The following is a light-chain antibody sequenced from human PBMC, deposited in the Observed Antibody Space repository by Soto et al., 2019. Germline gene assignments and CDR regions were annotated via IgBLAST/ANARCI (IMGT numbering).Light chain of an antibody. V-gene: IGLV3-25*02. J-gene: IGLJ1*01. CDR2: KDS. CDR3: QSSDDTGNYYL. CDR1: ELSKQY. Sequence: YDLTQTPSVSVSPGQTARITCSGDELSKQYVYWYQQKPGQAPVLVIYKDSERASGIPERFSASSSGTTVTLTISGVRAEDEADYYCQSSDDTGNYYLFGTGTKVTVL.